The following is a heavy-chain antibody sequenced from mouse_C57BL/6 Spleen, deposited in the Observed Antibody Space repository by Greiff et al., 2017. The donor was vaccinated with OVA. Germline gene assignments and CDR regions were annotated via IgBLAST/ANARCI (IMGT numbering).Heavy chain of an antibody. CDR2: ISSGGSYT. Sequence: EVNVVESGGDLVKPGGSLKLSCAASGFTFSSYGMSWVRQTPDKRLAWVATISSGGSYTDYPDSVKGRYTIARDNAKNTLYLQMSSLKSEDTAMYYCARHAEASYYGSSYVWFAYWGQGTLVTVSA. J-gene: IGHJ3*01. D-gene: IGHD1-1*01. CDR3: ARHAEASYYGSSYVWFAY. CDR1: GFTFSSYG. V-gene: IGHV5-6*01.